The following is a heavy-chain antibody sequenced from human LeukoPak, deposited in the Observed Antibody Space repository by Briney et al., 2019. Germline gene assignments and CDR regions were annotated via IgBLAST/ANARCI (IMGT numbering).Heavy chain of an antibody. CDR1: GYTFTSYD. V-gene: IGHV1-8*01. CDR3: ARVEVRVAAAMGPYYYYYYMDV. Sequence: GASVKVSCKASGYTFTSYDINWVRQATGQGLEWMGWMNPNSGNTGYAQKFQDRVTMTRNTSISTAYMELSSLRSEDTAVYYCARVEVRVAAAMGPYYYYYYMDVWGKGTTVTVSS. CDR2: MNPNSGNT. D-gene: IGHD6-13*01. J-gene: IGHJ6*03.